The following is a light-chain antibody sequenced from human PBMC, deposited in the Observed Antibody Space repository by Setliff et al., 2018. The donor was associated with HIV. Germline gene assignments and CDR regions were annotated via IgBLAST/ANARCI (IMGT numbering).Light chain of an antibody. J-gene: IGLJ3*02. CDR2: DVS. CDR3: CSYAGSYNGV. CDR1: SSDVGAYNY. V-gene: IGLV2-11*01. Sequence: QSALAQPRSVSGSPGQSVTISCTGTSSDVGAYNYVSWYQQHPGKAPKLMICDVSKRPSGVPDRFSASKSGNTASLTISGLQAEDEADYYCCSYAGSYNGVFGGGTKGTV.